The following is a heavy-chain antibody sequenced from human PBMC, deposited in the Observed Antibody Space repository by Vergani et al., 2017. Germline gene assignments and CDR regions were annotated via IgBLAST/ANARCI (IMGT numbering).Heavy chain of an antibody. V-gene: IGHV4-39*01. D-gene: IGHD3-22*01. CDR3: XRHVRGYYDSSGSYYFDY. Sequence: QVQLQESGPGLVKPSETLSLTCTVSGGSISSSSYYWGWIRQPPGKGLEWIGSIYYSGSTYYNPSLKSRVTISVDTSKNQFSLKLSSVTAADTAVYYCXRHVRGYYDSSGSYYFDYWGQGTLVTVSS. J-gene: IGHJ4*02. CDR2: IYYSGST. CDR1: GGSISSSSYY.